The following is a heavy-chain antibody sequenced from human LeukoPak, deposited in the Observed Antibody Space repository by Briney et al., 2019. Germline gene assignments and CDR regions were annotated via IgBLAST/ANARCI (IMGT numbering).Heavy chain of an antibody. V-gene: IGHV3-21*01. CDR1: GFTFSSYS. CDR2: ISSSSSYI. D-gene: IGHD3-22*01. J-gene: IGHJ1*01. CDR3: ANGGDYYDSNYAEYFQQ. Sequence: GGSLRLSCAASGFTFSSYSMNWVRQAPGKGLEWVSSISSSSSYIYYADSVKGRFTISRDNAKNSLYLQMNSLRVEDTAVYYCANGGDYYDSNYAEYFQQWGQGTLVTVSS.